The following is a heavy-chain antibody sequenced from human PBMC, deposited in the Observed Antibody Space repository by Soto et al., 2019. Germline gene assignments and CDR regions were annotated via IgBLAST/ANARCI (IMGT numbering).Heavy chain of an antibody. J-gene: IGHJ4*02. CDR1: GGTFSSYA. CDR2: IIPIFGTA. D-gene: IGHD6-19*01. CDR3: AREVIAVAGLYFDY. V-gene: IGHV1-69*13. Sequence: ASVKVSCKASGGTFSSYAISWVRQAPGQGLEWMGGIIPIFGTANYAQKFQGRVTITADESTSTAYMELSSLRSEDTAVYYCAREVIAVAGLYFDYWGQGTLVTVSS.